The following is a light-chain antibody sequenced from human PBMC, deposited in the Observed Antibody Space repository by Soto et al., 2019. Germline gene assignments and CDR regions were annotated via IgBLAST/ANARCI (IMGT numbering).Light chain of an antibody. V-gene: IGLV2-14*03. CDR2: DVS. Sequence: SALTQPASVSGSPGQSIAVSCSGTSSDIGAYIHVSWYQQHPGKAPKLMIYDVSNRPSGVSDRFSGSQSGNTASLTISGLQAEDEADYYCTSYTASGTYVFGAGTKLTVL. CDR1: SSDIGAYIH. J-gene: IGLJ1*01. CDR3: TSYTASGTYV.